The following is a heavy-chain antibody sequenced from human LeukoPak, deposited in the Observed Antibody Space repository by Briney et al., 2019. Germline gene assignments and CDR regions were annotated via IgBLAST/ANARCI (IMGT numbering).Heavy chain of an antibody. CDR2: ISSSGAYI. Sequence: GGSLRLSCAASGFTFSTYSMNWVRQAPGKGLECVSSISSSGAYIYYADSVKGRFTISRDNAQNSMYLQMNSLRAEDTAVYYCGRVGGRSKAAKGDAFDIWGQGTMVTVSS. CDR1: GFTFSTYS. V-gene: IGHV3-21*01. CDR3: GRVGGRSKAAKGDAFDI. D-gene: IGHD6-6*01. J-gene: IGHJ3*02.